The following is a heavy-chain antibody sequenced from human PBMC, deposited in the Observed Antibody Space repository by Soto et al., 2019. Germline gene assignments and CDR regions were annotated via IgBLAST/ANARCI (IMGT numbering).Heavy chain of an antibody. CDR3: ARVLANYDSSGYYAPGWFDH. CDR2: ISAYNGNT. CDR1: GYTFTSYG. D-gene: IGHD3-22*01. J-gene: IGHJ5*02. Sequence: ASVKVSCKASGYTFTSYGISWVRQAPGQGLEWMGWISAYNGNTNYAQKLQGRVTMTTDTSTSTAYMELRSLRSDDTAVYYCARVLANYDSSGYYAPGWFDHWGQGTLVTVSS. V-gene: IGHV1-18*01.